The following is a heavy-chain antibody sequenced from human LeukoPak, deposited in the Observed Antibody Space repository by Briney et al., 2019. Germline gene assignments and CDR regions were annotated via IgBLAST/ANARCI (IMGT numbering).Heavy chain of an antibody. V-gene: IGHV4-59*10. CDR3: ARATWIQAIDY. CDR2: IYTSGST. CDR1: GGSFSSYY. D-gene: IGHD5-18*01. Sequence: SETLSLTCAVYGGSFSSYYWSWIRQPAGKGLEWIGRIYTSGSTNYNPSLKSRVTMSVDTSKNQFSLKLSSVTAADTAVYYCARATWIQAIDYWGQGTLVTVSS. J-gene: IGHJ4*02.